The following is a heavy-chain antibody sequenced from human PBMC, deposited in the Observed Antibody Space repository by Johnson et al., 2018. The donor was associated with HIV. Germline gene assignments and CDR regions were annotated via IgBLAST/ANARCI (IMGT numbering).Heavy chain of an antibody. J-gene: IGHJ3*02. V-gene: IGHV3-20*04. CDR2: INWNGGST. Sequence: VQLVESGGGVVRPWGSLRLSCAASGFTFDDYGMSWVRQAPGKGLEWVSGINWNGGSTGYADSVKGRFTTSRDNAKNSLYLQMNSLRAEDTALYYCARGRLISMIVSAGAFDIWGQGTMVTVSS. D-gene: IGHD3-22*01. CDR3: ARGRLISMIVSAGAFDI. CDR1: GFTFDDYG.